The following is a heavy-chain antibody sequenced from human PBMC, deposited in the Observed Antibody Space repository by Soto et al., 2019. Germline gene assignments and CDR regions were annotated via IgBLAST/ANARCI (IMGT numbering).Heavy chain of an antibody. D-gene: IGHD2-15*01. CDR2: IYHSGST. Sequence: SETLSVTWGVSNGTISSSNWWSWVRQTTGKGLEWIGEIYHSGSTNYNPSLKSRVTISVDKSKNQFSLKLSSVTAADTAVYYCARAGCSGGSCYFFDYWGQGTLVTVSS. CDR3: ARAGCSGGSCYFFDY. V-gene: IGHV4-4*02. J-gene: IGHJ4*02. CDR1: NGTISSSNW.